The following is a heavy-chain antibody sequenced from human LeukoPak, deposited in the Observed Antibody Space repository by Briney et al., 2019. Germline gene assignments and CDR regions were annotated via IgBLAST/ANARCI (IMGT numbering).Heavy chain of an antibody. V-gene: IGHV3-7*01. J-gene: IGHJ4*02. Sequence: PGGSLRLSCAASGFPFNVQTMSWVRQAPGEGLDWVARMRQDGNEIYYVDSVKGRFTISRDNPKNSLYLQMNSLRAEETAVYYCARGGATRGRFENWGQGTLVTVSS. CDR2: MRQDGNEI. D-gene: IGHD1-26*01. CDR1: GFPFNVQT. CDR3: ARGGATRGRFEN.